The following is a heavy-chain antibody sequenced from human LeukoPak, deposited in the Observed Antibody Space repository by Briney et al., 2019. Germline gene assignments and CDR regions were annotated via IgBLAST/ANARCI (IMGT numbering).Heavy chain of an antibody. Sequence: SETLSLTCTVSGGSISSGGYYWSCIRQPPGKGLEWIGYIYHSGSTSYNPSLKSRVTISVDRSKNQFSLKLTSVTAADTAVYYCARSTSSSSQLDYWGQGTLVTVSS. D-gene: IGHD6-13*01. J-gene: IGHJ4*02. V-gene: IGHV4-30-2*02. CDR1: GGSISSGGYY. CDR3: ARSTSSSSQLDY. CDR2: IYHSGST.